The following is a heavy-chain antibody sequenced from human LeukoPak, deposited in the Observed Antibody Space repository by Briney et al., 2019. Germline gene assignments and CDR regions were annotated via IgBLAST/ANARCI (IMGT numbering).Heavy chain of an antibody. D-gene: IGHD5-18*01. CDR2: IYPGDSDT. Sequence: GESLKISCKGSGYSFTSYWIGWVRQMPGKGLEWMGIIYPGDSDTRYSPSFQGQVTISADKSISTAYLQWTSLKASDTALYYRARHALGSGYSYGYRPYYYYMDVWGKGTTVTVSS. CDR1: GYSFTSYW. V-gene: IGHV5-51*01. CDR3: ARHALGSGYSYGYRPYYYYMDV. J-gene: IGHJ6*03.